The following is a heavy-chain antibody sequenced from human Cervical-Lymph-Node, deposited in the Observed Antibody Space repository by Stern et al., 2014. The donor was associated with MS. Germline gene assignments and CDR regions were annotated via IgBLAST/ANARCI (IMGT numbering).Heavy chain of an antibody. J-gene: IGHJ4*02. D-gene: IGHD6-6*01. V-gene: IGHV1-69*01. CDR3: ARDTSSSHLDY. Sequence: VQLVQSGAEVKKPGSSMKVSCKASGGNFSSYAISWVRQAPGQGLAWMGGIISIFGSAHYAQKFQGRVTITADESTSTAYMELSSLRSEDTAVYYCARDTSSSHLDYWGQGTLVTVSS. CDR1: GGNFSSYA. CDR2: IISIFGSA.